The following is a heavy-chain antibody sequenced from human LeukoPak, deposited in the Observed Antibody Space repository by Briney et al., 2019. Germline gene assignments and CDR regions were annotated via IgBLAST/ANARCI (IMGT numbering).Heavy chain of an antibody. V-gene: IGHV4-34*01. CDR2: INHSGST. J-gene: IGHJ4*02. CDR3: ANSGYSSGAFDY. D-gene: IGHD6-19*01. Sequence: SETLSLTCAVYGGSFSGYYWSWIRQPPGKGLEWIGEINHSGSTNYNPSLKSRVTISVDTSKNQFSLKLSSVTAADTAVYYCANSGYSSGAFDYWGQGTLVTVSS. CDR1: GGSFSGYY.